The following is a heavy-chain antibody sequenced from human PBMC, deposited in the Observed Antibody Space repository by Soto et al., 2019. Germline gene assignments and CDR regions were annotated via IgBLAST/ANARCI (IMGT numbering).Heavy chain of an antibody. CDR2: IWYDGSNK. D-gene: IGHD3-22*01. CDR3: ARGLGDYYYSSCYYRAGSQTSN. CDR1: GFNFITYS. V-gene: IGHV3-33*08. J-gene: IGHJ4*02. Sequence: GGSLRLSCAASGFNFITYSMSWVRQAPGKGLEWVAVIWYDGSNKYYADSVKGRFTISRDNSKNTLYLQMNSLRAEDTAVYYCARGLGDYYYSSCYYRAGSQTSNWGQGTLVTVSS.